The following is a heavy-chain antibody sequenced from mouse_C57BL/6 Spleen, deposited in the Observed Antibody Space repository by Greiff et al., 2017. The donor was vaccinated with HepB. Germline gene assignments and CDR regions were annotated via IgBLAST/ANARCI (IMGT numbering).Heavy chain of an antibody. CDR3: ARNPRGAMDY. V-gene: IGHV1-85*01. Sequence: VKLQQSGPELVKPGASVKLSCKASGYTFTSYDINWVKQRPGQGLEWIGWIYPRDGSTKYNEKFKGKATLTVATTSSTAYMELHSLTSEDSAVYFCARNPRGAMDYWGQGTSVTVSS. J-gene: IGHJ4*01. CDR2: IYPRDGST. CDR1: GYTFTSYD.